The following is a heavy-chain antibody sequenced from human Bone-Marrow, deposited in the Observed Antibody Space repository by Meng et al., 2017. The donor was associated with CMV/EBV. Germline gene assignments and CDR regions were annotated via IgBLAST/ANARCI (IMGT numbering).Heavy chain of an antibody. CDR1: GFTFSSYA. J-gene: IGHJ4*02. CDR3: ASHVGGRVVVITPVFDY. CDR2: ISYDVSNK. V-gene: IGHV3-30*04. D-gene: IGHD3-22*01. Sequence: GGSLRLSCAASGFTFSSYAMHWVRQAPGKGLEWVAVISYDVSNKYYADSVKGRFTISRDNSKNTLYLQMNSLSAEDTAVYYCASHVGGRVVVITPVFDYWGQGTLVTVSS.